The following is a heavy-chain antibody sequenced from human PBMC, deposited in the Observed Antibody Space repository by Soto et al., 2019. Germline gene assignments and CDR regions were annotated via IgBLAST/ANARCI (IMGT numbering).Heavy chain of an antibody. CDR3: ARHVAADGYYYYYGMDV. Sequence: PGESLKISCKGSGYSFTSYWIGWVRQMPGKGLEWMGIIYPGDSDTRYSPSFQGQVTISADKSISTAYLQWSSLKASDTAMYYCARHVAADGYYYYYGMDVWGQGTTVTVS. V-gene: IGHV5-51*01. D-gene: IGHD6-19*01. J-gene: IGHJ6*02. CDR1: GYSFTSYW. CDR2: IYPGDSDT.